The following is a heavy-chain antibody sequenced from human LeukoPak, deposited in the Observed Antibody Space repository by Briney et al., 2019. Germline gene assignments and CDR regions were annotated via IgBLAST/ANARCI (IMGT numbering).Heavy chain of an antibody. CDR1: GYTFTGYD. CDR2: MHPNSGDT. D-gene: IGHD1-20*01. Sequence: GAPVKVSCKTSGYTFTGYDINWVRQAAGQGFEWMGWMHPNSGDTGYAHNLQGRITITRDSSTATVFMELSSLRSEDTAMYYCARGRLNGNVDFWGQGTLVTVSS. V-gene: IGHV1-8*01. J-gene: IGHJ4*02. CDR3: ARGRLNGNVDF.